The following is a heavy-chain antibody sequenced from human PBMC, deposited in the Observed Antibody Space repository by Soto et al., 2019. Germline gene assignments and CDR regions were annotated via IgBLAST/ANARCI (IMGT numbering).Heavy chain of an antibody. V-gene: IGHV3-21*01. Sequence: GSLRLSCAASGFTFSSYAMSWVRQAPGKGLEWVSSISSSSSYIYYADSVKSRLTISRDNAKNSLYLQMNSLRAEDTAVYYCAREGGDGYLYWGQGTLVTVSS. CDR2: ISSSSSYI. D-gene: IGHD5-12*01. J-gene: IGHJ4*02. CDR1: GFTFSSYA. CDR3: AREGGDGYLY.